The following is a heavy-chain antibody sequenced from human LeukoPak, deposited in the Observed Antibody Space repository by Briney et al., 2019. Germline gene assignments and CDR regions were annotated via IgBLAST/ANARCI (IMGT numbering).Heavy chain of an antibody. D-gene: IGHD6-19*01. CDR2: INPNSGGT. J-gene: IGHJ4*02. V-gene: IGHV1-2*02. CDR3: ARLTVAGYFDY. Sequence: ASVTASCKASGYTFTGYYMHYVRQAPGQGLEWMGWINPNSGGTNYAQKFQGRVTMTRDTSISTAYMELSRLRSDDTAVYYCARLTVAGYFDYWGQGTLVTVSP. CDR1: GYTFTGYY.